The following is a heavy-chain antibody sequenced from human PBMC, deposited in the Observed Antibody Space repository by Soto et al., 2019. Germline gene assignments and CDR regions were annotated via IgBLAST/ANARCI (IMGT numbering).Heavy chain of an antibody. D-gene: IGHD6-13*01. V-gene: IGHV1-8*01. CDR2: MSPNSGNT. J-gene: IGHJ4*02. CDR3: ARGITAGVDY. CDR1: GYTFTIFD. Sequence: QVQLVQSGTEVKKPGASVKVSCKASGYTFTIFDINWVRQATGQGLEWMGWMSPNSGNTGYAQKFQGRVTMTRDTSISTAYMELSGLTSEDTAVYYCARGITAGVDYCGQGTLVTVSS.